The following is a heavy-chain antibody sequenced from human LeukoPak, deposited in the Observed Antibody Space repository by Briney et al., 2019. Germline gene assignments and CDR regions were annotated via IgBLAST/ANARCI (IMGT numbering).Heavy chain of an antibody. CDR1: GFIFSDYS. CDR2: ISSSSAYI. Sequence: GGSLRLSCVASGFIFSDYSMDWVRQAPGKGLEWVSSISSSSAYIFYSDSVKGRFTISRDNAQSPLYLQMNSLRAGDTAVYYCARQAVARPFDLWGQGTMVAVSS. V-gene: IGHV3-21*06. J-gene: IGHJ3*01. CDR3: ARQAVARPFDL.